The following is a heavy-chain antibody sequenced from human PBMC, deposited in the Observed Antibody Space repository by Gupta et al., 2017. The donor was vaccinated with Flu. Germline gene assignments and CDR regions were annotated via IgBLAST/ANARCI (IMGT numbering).Heavy chain of an antibody. CDR1: GCSFSNLW. V-gene: IGHV3-74*01. CDR2: INDDGSIT. J-gene: IGHJ4*02. CDR3: TALAAPTDY. D-gene: IGHD6-6*01. Sequence: EVQMVEFGGGLVLPGGSLRLTCATSGCSFSNLWMHWVRQIPGKGLTWVSEINDDGSITTYAPSVKGRFTISRDNAMNTLYLQMNSLTADDSAVYYCTALAAPTDYWGQGTLVTVSS.